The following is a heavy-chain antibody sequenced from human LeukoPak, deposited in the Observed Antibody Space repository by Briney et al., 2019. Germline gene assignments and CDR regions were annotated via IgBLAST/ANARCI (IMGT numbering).Heavy chain of an antibody. CDR2: IHHNGFI. CDR1: GDSITYYY. J-gene: IGHJ5*02. D-gene: IGHD3-16*01. CDR3: ARGGTKRKGGNWPDP. Sequence: PSETLSLNCTVFGDSITYYYWNWIRQSPAKGLERIGYIHHNGFINYNLSLKSRVTISLDRSRNQFSLKMTSVTAADTAVYYCARGGTKRKGGNWPDPWGQGILVTVSS. V-gene: IGHV4-59*08.